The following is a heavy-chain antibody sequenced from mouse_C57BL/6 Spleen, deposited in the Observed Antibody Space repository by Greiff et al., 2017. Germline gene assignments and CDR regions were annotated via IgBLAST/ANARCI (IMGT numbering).Heavy chain of an antibody. D-gene: IGHD1-1*01. J-gene: IGHJ2*01. CDR3: ARRVVAYYFDY. CDR2: IYPGDGDT. Sequence: VQLQQSGAELVKPGASVKISCKASGYAFSSYWMNWVKQRPGKGLEWIGQIYPGDGDTNYNGKFKGKATLTADKSSSTAYMQLSSLTSEDSAVYFCARRVVAYYFDYWGKGTTLTVSS. V-gene: IGHV1-80*01. CDR1: GYAFSSYW.